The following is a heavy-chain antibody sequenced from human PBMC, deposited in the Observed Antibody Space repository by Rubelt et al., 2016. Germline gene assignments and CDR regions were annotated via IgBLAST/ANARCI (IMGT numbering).Heavy chain of an antibody. D-gene: IGHD6-19*01. V-gene: IGHV4-59*08. CDR3: ARSGKQWDALDY. Sequence: QVQLQESGPGLVKPSETLSLTCTVSGGSINSYYWSWIRQPPGKGLEWIGHIYYSGSTNYNPSLKSPVTRSVYTSKNQFSLKVNSVTAADTAVYYCARSGKQWDALDYWGQGTLVTVSS. J-gene: IGHJ4*02. CDR1: GGSINSYY. CDR2: IYYSGST.